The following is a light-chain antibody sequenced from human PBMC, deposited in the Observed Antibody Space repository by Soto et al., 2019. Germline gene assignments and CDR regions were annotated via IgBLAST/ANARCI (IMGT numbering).Light chain of an antibody. J-gene: IGKJ1*01. V-gene: IGKV3-11*01. CDR3: PQPQSRPRT. CDR2: QTS. CDR1: HYINTS. Sequence: ILLTQSPATLCSFPRDRTNLXCRASHYINTSLVWYQPIAGQAPRLLTYQTSLRADGSPARFSASGSVTDFTRTISDGQPDDFALYYGPQPQSRPRTFAQGTKVDIK.